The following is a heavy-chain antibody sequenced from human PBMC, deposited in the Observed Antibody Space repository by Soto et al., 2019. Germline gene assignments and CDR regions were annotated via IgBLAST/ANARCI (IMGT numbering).Heavy chain of an antibody. J-gene: IGHJ4*02. Sequence: QVQLQESGPGLVKPSETLSLTCTVSGGSISSYYWSWIRQPPGKGLEWIGYIYYSGSTNYNPSLKSRVTISVDTSKNECSLKLSSVTAADTAVYYCARGDSSSRYDYWGQGTLVTVSS. D-gene: IGHD6-13*01. CDR2: IYYSGST. V-gene: IGHV4-59*01. CDR1: GGSISSYY. CDR3: ARGDSSSRYDY.